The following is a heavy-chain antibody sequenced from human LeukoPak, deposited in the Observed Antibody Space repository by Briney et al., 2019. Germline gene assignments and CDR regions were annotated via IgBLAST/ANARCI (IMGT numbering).Heavy chain of an antibody. CDR1: GFTFNYYG. V-gene: IGHV3-30*02. J-gene: IGHJ3*01. CDR3: AKNSHPARQQLSYDAFDF. Sequence: GGSLRLSCTASGFTFNYYGMHWVRQAPGKGLEWVAFIRYDGSNKYYADSVKGRFTISRDNSKSTLYLQMNSLRAEDTAVYYCAKNSHPARQQLSYDAFDFWGQGTMVTVSS. CDR2: IRYDGSNK. D-gene: IGHD6-13*01.